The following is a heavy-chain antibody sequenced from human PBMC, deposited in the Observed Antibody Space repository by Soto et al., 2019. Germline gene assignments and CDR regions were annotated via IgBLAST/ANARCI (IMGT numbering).Heavy chain of an antibody. CDR3: ARGLYYIWGCYRYYESLAFDY. CDR1: GGSFSGYY. Sequence: PSETLSLTCAVYGGSFSGYYWSWIRQPPGKGLEWIGEINHSGSTNYNPSLKSRVTISVDTSKNQFSLKLSSVTAADTAVYYCARGLYYIWGCYRYYESLAFDYWGQGTLVTVSS. J-gene: IGHJ4*02. D-gene: IGHD3-16*02. CDR2: INHSGST. V-gene: IGHV4-34*01.